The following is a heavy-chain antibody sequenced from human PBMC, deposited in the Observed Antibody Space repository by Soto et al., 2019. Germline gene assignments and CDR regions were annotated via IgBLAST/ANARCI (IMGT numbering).Heavy chain of an antibody. V-gene: IGHV1-18*01. CDR3: TRFFPERRAFDI. J-gene: IGHJ3*02. Sequence: ASVKVSCKASGYTFASYGMSWVRQAPGQWLEWMGWISAYNGNTNDAQKLQGRVTMNTDTSTSTAYMELRSLRSDDTAVYYCTRFFPERRAFDIWGQGKMVTVS. CDR1: GYTFASYG. D-gene: IGHD1-26*01. CDR2: ISAYNGNT.